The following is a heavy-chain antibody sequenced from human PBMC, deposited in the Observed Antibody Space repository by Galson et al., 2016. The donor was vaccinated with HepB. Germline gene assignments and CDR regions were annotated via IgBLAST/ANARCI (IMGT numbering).Heavy chain of an antibody. CDR2: INHSGST. CDR1: GGSVSSSYY. Sequence: LSLTCTVSGGSVSSSYYWSWIRQPPGKGLEWIGEINHSGSTNYNPSLKSRVTISVDTSKNQFSLKLSSVTAADTAAYYCARGDNPDYGDYASAYYYMDVWGKGTTVTVSS. D-gene: IGHD4-17*01. CDR3: ARGDNPDYGDYASAYYYMDV. V-gene: IGHV4-34*01. J-gene: IGHJ6*03.